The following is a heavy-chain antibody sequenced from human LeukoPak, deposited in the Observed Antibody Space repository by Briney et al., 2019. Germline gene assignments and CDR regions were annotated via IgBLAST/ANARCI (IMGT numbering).Heavy chain of an antibody. D-gene: IGHD3-22*01. CDR3: ARDYYDSSGYYTTQIFFDY. Sequence: ASVKVSCKASGGTFSSYAISRVRQAPGQGLEWMGRIIPIFGTANYAQKFQGRVTITTDESTSTAYMELSSLRSEDTAVYYCARDYYDSSGYYTTQIFFDYWGQGTLVTVSS. V-gene: IGHV1-69*05. J-gene: IGHJ4*02. CDR2: IIPIFGTA. CDR1: GGTFSSYA.